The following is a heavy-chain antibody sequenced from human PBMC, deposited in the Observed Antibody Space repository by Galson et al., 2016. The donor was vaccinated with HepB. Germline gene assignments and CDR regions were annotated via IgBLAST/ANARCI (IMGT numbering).Heavy chain of an antibody. V-gene: IGHV3-23*01. CDR3: GTYGDRPAATKVY. CDR2: ISATGGRT. J-gene: IGHJ4*02. CDR1: GFIFSSYA. D-gene: IGHD2-2*01. Sequence: SLRLSCAASGFIFSSYAMSWVRQAPGGELEWVAVISATGGRTDYAHSVKGRFTISRDNSKRMVYLEMNSLKDEDTAVYYCGTYGDRPAATKVYWGQGTLVTVSS.